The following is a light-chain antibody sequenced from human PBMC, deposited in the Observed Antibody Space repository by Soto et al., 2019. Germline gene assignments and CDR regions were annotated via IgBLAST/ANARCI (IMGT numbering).Light chain of an antibody. CDR1: SSDVGGYNY. J-gene: IGLJ1*01. CDR3: TSYTSSSTIDV. V-gene: IGLV2-14*01. CDR2: EVS. Sequence: QSVLTQPASVSGSPGQSITISCTGTSSDVGGYNYVSWYQQHPGKAPKLMIYEVSNRPLGVSNRFSGSKSGNTASLTISGLQAEDEADYYCTSYTSSSTIDVFGIGTKVTV.